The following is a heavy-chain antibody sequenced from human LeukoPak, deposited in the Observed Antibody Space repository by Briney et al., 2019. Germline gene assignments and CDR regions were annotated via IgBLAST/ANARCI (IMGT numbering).Heavy chain of an antibody. V-gene: IGHV4-34*01. Sequence: SETLSLTCAVYGGSFSGYYWSWIRQPPGKGLEWIGEINHSGSTNYNPSLKSRVTISVDTSKNQFSLKLSSVTGADTAVYYCARGRTFTYYDILTGYSDYYYYYMDVWGKGTTVTVSS. D-gene: IGHD3-9*01. CDR3: ARGRTFTYYDILTGYSDYYYYYMDV. CDR1: GGSFSGYY. CDR2: INHSGST. J-gene: IGHJ6*03.